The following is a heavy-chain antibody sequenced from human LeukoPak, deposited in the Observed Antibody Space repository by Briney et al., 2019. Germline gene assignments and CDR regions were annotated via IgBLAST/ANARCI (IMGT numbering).Heavy chain of an antibody. D-gene: IGHD5-24*01. Sequence: PGGSLRLSCTVSEFTFSDYAMRWVRQAPGKGLEWVAVVSSHGLDGYYADSVRGRFTISRDNSKSTLYLQMDSLRPDDTGIYYCTRDAYNFNDFDYWGQGTLVTVSS. V-gene: IGHV3-30*01. CDR2: VSSHGLDG. CDR3: TRDAYNFNDFDY. CDR1: EFTFSDYA. J-gene: IGHJ4*02.